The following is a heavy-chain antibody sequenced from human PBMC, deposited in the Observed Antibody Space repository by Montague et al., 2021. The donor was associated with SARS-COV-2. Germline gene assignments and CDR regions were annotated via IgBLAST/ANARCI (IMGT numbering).Heavy chain of an antibody. CDR2: VYYNGDT. D-gene: IGHD6-19*01. CDR1: GGSTASHY. V-gene: IGHV4-59*08. CDR3: ARGWAFEP. J-gene: IGHJ3*01. Sequence: SETLSLTCTVSGGSTASHYWNWIRQSPGKRPEWIGYVYYNGDTKNNPSLQSRVTISIDTSENQFSLRLNSVTAADTAVYFCARGWAFEPWGQGRLVTVAS.